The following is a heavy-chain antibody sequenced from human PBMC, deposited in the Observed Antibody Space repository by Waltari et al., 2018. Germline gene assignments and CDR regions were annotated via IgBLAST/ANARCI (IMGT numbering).Heavy chain of an antibody. CDR2: INPNSGVT. Sequence: QVQLVQSGAEVKKPRASVKVSCKASEDSFTGYSMHWVRQAPGQGLEWVGRINPNSGVTDYAQKFQGRVSMTRDTSISTAYMELNRLTSDDTAVYYCAREVVLDFWGQGTLVTVSS. CDR1: EDSFTGYS. V-gene: IGHV1-2*06. CDR3: AREVVLDF. J-gene: IGHJ4*02. D-gene: IGHD2-15*01.